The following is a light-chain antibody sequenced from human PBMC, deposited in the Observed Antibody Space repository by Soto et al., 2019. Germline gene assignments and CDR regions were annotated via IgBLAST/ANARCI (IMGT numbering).Light chain of an antibody. CDR2: DVS. V-gene: IGLV2-14*01. Sequence: QSALTQPASVSGSPGQSITVSCTGTSSDVGGYNYVSWYQQHPGKAPKVMIYDVSKRPSGVSNRFSGSKSGNTASLTISGLQAEDEADYYCISYTSSSTLPYVFGTGTKLTVL. CDR1: SSDVGGYNY. CDR3: ISYTSSSTLPYV. J-gene: IGLJ1*01.